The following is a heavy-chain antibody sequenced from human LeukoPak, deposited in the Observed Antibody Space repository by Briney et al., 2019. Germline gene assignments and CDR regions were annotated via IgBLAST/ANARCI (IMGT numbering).Heavy chain of an antibody. CDR2: VSSDGSR. J-gene: IGHJ4*02. V-gene: IGHV3-74*01. CDR1: GVSFSTTW. CDR3: ARTRSVAGRPIDY. Sequence: GGSLRLSCAASGVSFSTTWMHWVRQAPGKGLMWVSHVSSDGSRTYADSVKGRFTVSRDNNKDMVYLQMSSLRAEDTAVYYCARTRSVAGRPIDYWGQGTLVTVSS. D-gene: IGHD6-19*01.